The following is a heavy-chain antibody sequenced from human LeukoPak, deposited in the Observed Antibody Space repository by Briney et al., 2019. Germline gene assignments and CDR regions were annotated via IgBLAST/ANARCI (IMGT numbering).Heavy chain of an antibody. CDR2: INPNSGGT. V-gene: IGHV1-2*02. CDR3: ARAGRLRYFDWPIRNY. D-gene: IGHD3-9*01. J-gene: IGHJ4*02. CDR1: GYTFTGYY. Sequence: ASVKVSCKASGYTFTGYYMHWVRQAPGQGLELMRWINPNSGGTNYAQKFQGRVNMTRYTSISTACMELSRLRSDDTAVYYCARAGRLRYFDWPIRNYWGQGTLVTVSS.